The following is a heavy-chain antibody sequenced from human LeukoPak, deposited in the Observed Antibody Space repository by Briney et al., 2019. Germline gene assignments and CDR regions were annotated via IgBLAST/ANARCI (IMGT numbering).Heavy chain of an antibody. V-gene: IGHV4-39*01. D-gene: IGHD1-26*01. CDR1: GASISSSTYY. CDR3: ARPVGRGAFDI. J-gene: IGHJ3*02. CDR2: IYYSGST. Sequence: SETLSLTCTVSGASISSSTYYWDWIRQSPGKGLEWIGSIYYSGSTYYNPSLKSRVTISVDTSKNQFSLKLTSVTAADTAVYYCARPVGRGAFDIWGQGTMVIASS.